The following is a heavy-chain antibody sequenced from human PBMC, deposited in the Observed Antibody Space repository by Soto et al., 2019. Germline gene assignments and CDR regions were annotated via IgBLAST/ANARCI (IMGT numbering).Heavy chain of an antibody. CDR1: GFTFSSYT. D-gene: IGHD2-2*01. Sequence: SLRLSCSASGFTFSSYTMHWVRQAPGKGLEWVALISYDGNNKYYADSVKGRFTISRDNFKNTLFLEMNSLRAEDTAVYYCARARSRYCSSSTCYGDRFDYWGQGTLVTVSS. J-gene: IGHJ4*02. CDR2: ISYDGNNK. V-gene: IGHV3-30-3*01. CDR3: ARARSRYCSSSTCYGDRFDY.